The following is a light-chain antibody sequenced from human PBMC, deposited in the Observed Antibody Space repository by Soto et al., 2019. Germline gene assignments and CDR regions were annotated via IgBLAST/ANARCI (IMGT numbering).Light chain of an antibody. CDR2: PAS. Sequence: DVQMTQSPSSLSASVGDRVTVTCRASQSSNSYLNWYQQKPGKAPNLLIYPASSLQSGVPSRFSGSGSGTDFTLTISSLQPDDFATYYCQQSYSTPYTFGQGTKLEIK. CDR3: QQSYSTPYT. CDR1: QSSNSY. V-gene: IGKV1-39*01. J-gene: IGKJ2*01.